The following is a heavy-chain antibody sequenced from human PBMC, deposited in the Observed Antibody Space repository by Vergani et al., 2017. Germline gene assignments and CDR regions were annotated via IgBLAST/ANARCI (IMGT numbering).Heavy chain of an antibody. J-gene: IGHJ6*02. Sequence: QVQILQSGGGVVQPGGSLRLSCTLSGFTLNTYGIHWVRQAPGTGLEWVSFIRYDGSSEYYGDSVKGRFTISRDKSQNTVNLQMNSLRTEDTAVYFCANSVIAGNVGVAYFGMDVWGRGTTVTVS. CDR3: ANSVIAGNVGVAYFGMDV. CDR1: GFTLNTYG. CDR2: IRYDGSSE. V-gene: IGHV3-30*02. D-gene: IGHD2/OR15-2a*01.